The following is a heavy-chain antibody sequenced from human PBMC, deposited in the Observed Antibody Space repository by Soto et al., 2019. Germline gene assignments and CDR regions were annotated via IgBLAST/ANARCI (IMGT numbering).Heavy chain of an antibody. V-gene: IGHV1-18*01. Sequence: ASVKVSCKASGYTFTNYGISWVRQAPGQGLKWMGWINVYNGNTKYAQKLQGRVTMTTDTSTSTAYMELRSLRSDDTAVYYCASGGYSSSWYEIYYYGMDVWGQGTTVTVSS. J-gene: IGHJ6*02. D-gene: IGHD6-13*01. CDR1: GYTFTNYG. CDR2: INVYNGNT. CDR3: ASGGYSSSWYEIYYYGMDV.